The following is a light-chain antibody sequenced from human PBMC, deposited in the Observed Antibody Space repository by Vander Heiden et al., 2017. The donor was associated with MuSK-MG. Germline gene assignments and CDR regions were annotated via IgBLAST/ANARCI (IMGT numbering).Light chain of an antibody. J-gene: IGKJ3*01. V-gene: IGKV4-1*01. CDR3: QQYASTPHT. CDR1: QSVLYSSNNKNY. CDR2: WAS. Sequence: DIVMTQSPDSLAVSLGERATINCKSSQSVLYSSNNKNYLAWYQQKPGQPPKLLIYWASTRESGVPDRFSGSGSGTDFTLTISSLQAEDVAVYYCQQYASTPHTFGHGTKVDIK.